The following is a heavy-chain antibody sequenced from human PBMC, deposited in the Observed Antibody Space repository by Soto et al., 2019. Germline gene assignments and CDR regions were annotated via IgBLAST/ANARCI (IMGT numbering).Heavy chain of an antibody. D-gene: IGHD6-19*01. Sequence: GGSLRLSCAASGFTFSNAWMSWVRQAPGKGLEWVGRIKSKTDGGTTDYAAPVKGRFTISRDDSKNTLYPQMNSLKTEDTAVYYCTTEIAVASDAFDIWGQGTMVTVSS. CDR1: GFTFSNAW. V-gene: IGHV3-15*01. J-gene: IGHJ3*02. CDR3: TTEIAVASDAFDI. CDR2: IKSKTDGGTT.